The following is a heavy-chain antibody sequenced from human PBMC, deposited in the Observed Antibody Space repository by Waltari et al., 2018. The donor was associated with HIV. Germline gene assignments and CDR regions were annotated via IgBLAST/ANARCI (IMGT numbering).Heavy chain of an antibody. CDR1: GGSFSGYY. D-gene: IGHD3-3*01. J-gene: IGHJ5*02. V-gene: IGHV4-34*01. Sequence: QVQLQQWGAGLLKPSETLSLTCAVYGGSFSGYYWSWIRQPPGKGLEWIGEINHSGSTNYNPSLKSRVTISVDTSKNQFSLKLSSVTAADTAVYYCARGPRITIFGVAKMGWFDPWGQGTLVTVSS. CDR2: INHSGST. CDR3: ARGPRITIFGVAKMGWFDP.